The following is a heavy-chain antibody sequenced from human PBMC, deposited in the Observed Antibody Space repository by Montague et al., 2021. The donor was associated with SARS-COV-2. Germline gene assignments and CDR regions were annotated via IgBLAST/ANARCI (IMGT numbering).Heavy chain of an antibody. V-gene: IGHV3-23*01. CDR1: GFTFSTYA. CDR3: AKGSLPGDFVFHY. CDR2: ISGSGDGT. J-gene: IGHJ4*02. D-gene: IGHD4-17*01. Sequence: SLRLSCAASGFTFSTYAMNWVRQAPGKGLEWVSGISGSGDGTFYADSVKGRFTISRDNSKNTLYLQMNSRRAEDTAVYFCAKGSLPGDFVFHYWGQGTLVTVSS.